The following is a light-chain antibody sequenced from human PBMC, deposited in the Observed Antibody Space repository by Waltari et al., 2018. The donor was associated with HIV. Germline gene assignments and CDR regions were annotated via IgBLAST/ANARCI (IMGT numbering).Light chain of an antibody. CDR3: MQALQTPFT. Sequence: DIVMTQSPLSLPVTPGEPASISCRSSQTLLHSNGYIYLDWYLQKPGHSPQLLIYLGSNPASRVPDRFSGSGSGTDFTLKISRVEAEDVGLYYCMQALQTPFTFGPGTKVDIK. J-gene: IGKJ3*01. CDR2: LGS. CDR1: QTLLHSNGYIY. V-gene: IGKV2-28*01.